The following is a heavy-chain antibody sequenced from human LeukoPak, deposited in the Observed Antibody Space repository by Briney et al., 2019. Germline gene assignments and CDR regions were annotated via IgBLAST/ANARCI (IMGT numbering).Heavy chain of an antibody. CDR2: INHSGST. V-gene: IGHV4-34*01. J-gene: IGHJ4*02. CDR3: ARRPRYSSGWYYFDS. CDR1: GGSFSGDY. D-gene: IGHD6-19*01. Sequence: ASETLSLTCAVYGGSFSGDYWNWIRQPPGKGLEWIGEINHSGSTNSNPSLKSRVTISVGRSKNQFSLKLSSVTAADTAVYYCARRPRYSSGWYYFDSWGQGTLVTVSS.